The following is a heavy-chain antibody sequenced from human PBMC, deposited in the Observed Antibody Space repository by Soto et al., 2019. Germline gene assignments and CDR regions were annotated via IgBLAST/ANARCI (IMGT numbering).Heavy chain of an antibody. CDR3: ARVYDSSGPYGMDV. Sequence: GGSLRLSCAASGFTFSSYAMSWVRQAPGKGLEWVSAISGSGGSTYYADSVKGQVTISADKSISTAYLQWSSLKASDTAMYYCARVYDSSGPYGMDVWGQGTTVTVSS. J-gene: IGHJ6*02. D-gene: IGHD3-22*01. CDR2: ISGSGGST. V-gene: IGHV3-23*01. CDR1: GFTFSSYA.